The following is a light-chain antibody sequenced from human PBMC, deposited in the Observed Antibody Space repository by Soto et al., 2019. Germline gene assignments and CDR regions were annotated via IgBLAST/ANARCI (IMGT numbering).Light chain of an antibody. Sequence: IVLTQSPATLSSSPGERATLSCRASPSVTNYLAWYQQRPGQAPRLLIFGAFNRATGIPARFSGSGSGTDFTLTISSLEPEDSAVYYCQQRNVWPPVTFGQGTRLEIK. CDR3: QQRNVWPPVT. CDR1: PSVTNY. CDR2: GAF. V-gene: IGKV3-11*01. J-gene: IGKJ5*01.